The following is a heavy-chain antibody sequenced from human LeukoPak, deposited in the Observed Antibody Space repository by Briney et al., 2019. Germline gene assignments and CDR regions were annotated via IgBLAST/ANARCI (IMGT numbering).Heavy chain of an antibody. CDR2: VYHSGST. V-gene: IGHV4-59*01. CDR1: GASISSDY. Sequence: SETLSLTCTVSGASISSDYWNWIRQPPGKGLEWIGHVYHSGSTNYNPSLKSRVTISVDTSKNQFSLKLSSVTAADTAVYYCARAGNYYYSSGYYSHFDYWGQGTLDTVSS. CDR3: ARAGNYYYSSGYYSHFDY. J-gene: IGHJ4*02. D-gene: IGHD3-22*01.